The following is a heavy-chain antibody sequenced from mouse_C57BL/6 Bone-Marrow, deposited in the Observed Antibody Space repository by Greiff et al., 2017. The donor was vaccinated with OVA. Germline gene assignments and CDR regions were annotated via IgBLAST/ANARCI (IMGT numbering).Heavy chain of an antibody. CDR2: IYPGDGDT. CDR3: ARDYYGSRGDY. D-gene: IGHD1-1*01. Sequence: VQLQQSGPELVKPGASVKISCKASGYAFSSSWMNWVKQRPGKGLEWIGRIYPGDGDTNYNGKFKGKATLTADKSSSTAYMQLSSLTSEDSAVYCWARDYYGSRGDYWGQGTTLTVSS. J-gene: IGHJ2*01. CDR1: GYAFSSSW. V-gene: IGHV1-82*01.